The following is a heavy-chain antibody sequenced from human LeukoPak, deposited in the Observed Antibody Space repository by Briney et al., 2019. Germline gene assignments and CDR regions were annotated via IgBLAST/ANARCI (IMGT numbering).Heavy chain of an antibody. J-gene: IGHJ4*02. V-gene: IGHV3-30*02. D-gene: IGHD3-16*01. CDR3: AKGRLDVNYGPSDY. CDR1: GFTFSRYG. CDR2: IRYDGSNK. Sequence: AGGSLRLSCAASGFTFSRYGMHWVRQAPGKGLEWVALIRYDGSNKYYADSVKGRFTISRDNSKNTLYLQMNSLRAEDTAVYYCAKGRLDVNYGPSDYWGQGTLVTVSS.